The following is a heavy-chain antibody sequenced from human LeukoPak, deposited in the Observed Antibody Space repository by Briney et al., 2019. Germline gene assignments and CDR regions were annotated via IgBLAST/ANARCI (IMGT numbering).Heavy chain of an antibody. J-gene: IGHJ4*02. V-gene: IGHV3-48*03. D-gene: IGHD3-9*01. Sequence: GGSLRLSCAASGFTFSSYEMNWVRQAPGKGLEWVSYISSSGSTIYYADSVKGRFTISRDNAKNSLYLQMNSLRAEDTAVYYCAREPFLRYFDSTWGQGTLVTVSS. CDR2: ISSSGSTI. CDR1: GFTFSSYE. CDR3: AREPFLRYFDST.